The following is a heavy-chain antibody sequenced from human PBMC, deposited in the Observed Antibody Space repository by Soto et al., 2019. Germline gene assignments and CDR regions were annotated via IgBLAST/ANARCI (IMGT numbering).Heavy chain of an antibody. V-gene: IGHV4-59*01. CDR2: IYYSGST. D-gene: IGHD6-19*01. Sequence: ETLSLTCTVSGGSISRYYWSWIRQPPGKGLEWIGYIYYSGSTNYNPSLKSRVTISVDTSKNQFSLKLSSVTAADTAVYYCARDSSGGYFDYWGQGTLVTVSS. J-gene: IGHJ4*02. CDR3: ARDSSGGYFDY. CDR1: GGSISRYY.